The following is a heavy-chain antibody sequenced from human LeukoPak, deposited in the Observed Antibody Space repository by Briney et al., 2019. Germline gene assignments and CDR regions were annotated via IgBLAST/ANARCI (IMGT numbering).Heavy chain of an antibody. D-gene: IGHD3-10*01. J-gene: IGHJ6*02. CDR1: GGSISSSGYY. CDR3: ARDRITMVRGALRYYGMDV. Sequence: PSETLSLTCTVSGGSISSSGYYWGCIRQPPGKGLEWIGSIYYSGSTYYNPSLKSRVTISVDTSKNQFSLKLNSVTAADTAVYYCARDRITMVRGALRYYGMDVWGQGTTVTVSS. V-gene: IGHV4-39*07. CDR2: IYYSGST.